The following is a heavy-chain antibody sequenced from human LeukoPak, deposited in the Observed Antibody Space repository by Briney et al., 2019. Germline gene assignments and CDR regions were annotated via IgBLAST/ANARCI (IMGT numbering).Heavy chain of an antibody. D-gene: IGHD3-9*01. V-gene: IGHV1-69*13. CDR3: AREDDILTGYADKYYYYGMDV. CDR1: GGTFSSYA. Sequence: SVKVSCKASGGTFSSYAISWVRQAPGQGLEWMGGIIPIFGTANYAQKLQGRVTITADESTSTAYMELSSLRSEDTAVYYCAREDDILTGYADKYYYYGMDVWGQGTTVTVSS. CDR2: IIPIFGTA. J-gene: IGHJ6*02.